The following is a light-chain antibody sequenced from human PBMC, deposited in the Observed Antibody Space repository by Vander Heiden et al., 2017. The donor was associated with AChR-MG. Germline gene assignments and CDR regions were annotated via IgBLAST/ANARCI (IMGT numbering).Light chain of an antibody. Sequence: DIVMPQSPASRSVSPGDSATLSCSASQSVSRNLAWYQQKPGQAPRLLIYGASTRATCIPARFSGSGSGTEFTLTISSLQSEDFAVYYCQQDNNCPWTFGQGTKVEIK. V-gene: IGKV3-15*01. CDR2: GAS. J-gene: IGKJ1*01. CDR1: QSVSRN. CDR3: QQDNNCPWT.